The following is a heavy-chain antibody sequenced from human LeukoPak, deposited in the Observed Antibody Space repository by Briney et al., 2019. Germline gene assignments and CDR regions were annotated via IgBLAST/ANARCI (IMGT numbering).Heavy chain of an antibody. CDR3: ARCSMVRGVMGPFDY. D-gene: IGHD3-10*01. Sequence: ASVKVSCKASGGTFSSYAISWVRQAPGQGLEWMGGIIPIFGTANYAQKFQGRVTITADESTSTAYMELSSLRSEDTAVYYCARCSMVRGVMGPFDYWGQGTLVTVSS. V-gene: IGHV1-69*01. J-gene: IGHJ4*02. CDR1: GGTFSSYA. CDR2: IIPIFGTA.